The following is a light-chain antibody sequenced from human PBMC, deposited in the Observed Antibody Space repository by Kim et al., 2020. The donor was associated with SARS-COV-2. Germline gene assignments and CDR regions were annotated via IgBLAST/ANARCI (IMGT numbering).Light chain of an antibody. CDR1: SLRTHY. V-gene: IGLV3-19*01. J-gene: IGLJ2*01. CDR3: NSRDSSGDLLTL. Sequence: SFELTQDPAVSVALGQTARITCQGDSLRTHYASWYQQKPGQAPVLVIYGKNNRPSGIPDRFSGSSSGNTASLIITGTQAGDEADYYCNSRDSSGDLLTLFGGGTQLTVL. CDR2: GKN.